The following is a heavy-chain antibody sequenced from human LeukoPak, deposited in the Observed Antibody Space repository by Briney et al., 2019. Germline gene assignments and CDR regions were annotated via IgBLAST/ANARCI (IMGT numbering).Heavy chain of an antibody. CDR2: TRNKANSYTT. J-gene: IGHJ3*02. Sequence: GGSLRLSCAASGFTFSDQYMDWVRQAPGKGLEWVARTRNKANSYTTKYAASVKGRFTISRDVSKNSLYLQMNSLKTEDTAVYYCTRSSDSSGYRAFDIWGQGTMVTVSS. CDR3: TRSSDSSGYRAFDI. CDR1: GFTFSDQY. D-gene: IGHD3-22*01. V-gene: IGHV3-72*01.